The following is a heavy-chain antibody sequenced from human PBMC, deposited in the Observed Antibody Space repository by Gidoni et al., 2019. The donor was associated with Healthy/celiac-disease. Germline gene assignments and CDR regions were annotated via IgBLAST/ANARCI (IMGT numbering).Heavy chain of an antibody. CDR2: INAGNGNT. CDR1: GYTFTSYA. V-gene: IGHV1-3*01. D-gene: IGHD3-22*01. CDR3: ARDSYYYDSSGYSANFDY. Sequence: QVQLVQSGAEVKKPGASVKVSCKASGYTFTSYAMHWVRQAPGQRLEWMGWINAGNGNTKYSQKFQGRVTITRDTSASTAYMELSSLRSEDTAVYYCARDSYYYDSSGYSANFDYWGQGTLVTVSS. J-gene: IGHJ4*02.